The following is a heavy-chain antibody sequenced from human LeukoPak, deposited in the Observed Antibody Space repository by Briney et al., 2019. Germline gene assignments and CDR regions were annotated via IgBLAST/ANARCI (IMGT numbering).Heavy chain of an antibody. CDR1: GFTFSSYE. V-gene: IGHV3-48*03. J-gene: IGHJ5*02. D-gene: IGHD3-10*01. CDR2: ISSSGSTI. CDR3: ARASAMVRLHNWFDP. Sequence: GGSLRLSCAASGFTFSSYEMNWVRQAPGKGLEWVSYISSSGSTIYYADSVKGRITVSRDNAKNSLYLQMNSLRAKDTAVYYCARASAMVRLHNWFDPWGQGTLVTVSS.